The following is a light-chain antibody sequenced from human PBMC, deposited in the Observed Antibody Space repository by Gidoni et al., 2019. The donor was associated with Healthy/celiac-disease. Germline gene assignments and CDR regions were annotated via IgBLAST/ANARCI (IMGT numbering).Light chain of an antibody. CDR2: AAS. CDR3: QQSYSTPYT. Sequence: DIQMPPSPSSLSASVGDRVTITCRASQSISSYLNWYQQKPGKAPKLLIYAASSLQSGVPSRFSGSGSGTDFTLTISSLQPEDFATYYCQQSYSTPYTFGQXTKLEIK. J-gene: IGKJ2*01. CDR1: QSISSY. V-gene: IGKV1-39*01.